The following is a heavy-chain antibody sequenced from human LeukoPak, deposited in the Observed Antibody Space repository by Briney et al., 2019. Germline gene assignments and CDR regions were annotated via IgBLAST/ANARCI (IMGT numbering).Heavy chain of an antibody. Sequence: ASVKVSCKASGFTFTSSAMQWVRQARGQRLEWIGWIVVGSGNTNYAQKFQERVTITRDMSTSTAYMELSSLRSEDTAVYYCARAVVAAKYYFDYWGQGTLVTDSS. V-gene: IGHV1-58*02. CDR3: ARAVVAAKYYFDY. J-gene: IGHJ4*02. D-gene: IGHD2-15*01. CDR2: IVVGSGNT. CDR1: GFTFTSSA.